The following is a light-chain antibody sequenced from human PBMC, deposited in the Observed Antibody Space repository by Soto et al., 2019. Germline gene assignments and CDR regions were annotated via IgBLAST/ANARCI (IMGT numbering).Light chain of an antibody. J-gene: IGKJ3*01. CDR2: DAS. V-gene: IGKV3-11*01. Sequence: EIVLTQSPATLSFSPGERATLSCRASQSVSSYLAWYQQKPGQAPRLLIYDASNRATGIPARFSGSGSGTDFPLTIRRLEPEDFAVYYCQPRSNWPTFTFGPGTKVDIK. CDR1: QSVSSY. CDR3: QPRSNWPTFT.